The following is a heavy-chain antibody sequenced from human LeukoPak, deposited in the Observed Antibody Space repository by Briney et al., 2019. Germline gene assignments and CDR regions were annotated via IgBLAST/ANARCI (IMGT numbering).Heavy chain of an antibody. V-gene: IGHV3-23*01. CDR1: GFTFSDYW. J-gene: IGHJ5*02. CDR3: AKERIAAAGRGWFDP. CDR2: ISGSGGST. Sequence: PGGSLRLSCAASGFTFSDYWMSWVCQAPGKGLEWVSAISGSGGSTYYADSVKGRFTISRDNSKNTLYLQMNSLRAEDTAVYYCAKERIAAAGRGWFDPWGQGTLVTVSS. D-gene: IGHD6-13*01.